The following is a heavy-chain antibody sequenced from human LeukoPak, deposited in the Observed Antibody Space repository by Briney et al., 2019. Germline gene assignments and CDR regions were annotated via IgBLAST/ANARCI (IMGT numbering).Heavy chain of an antibody. D-gene: IGHD3-22*01. CDR1: GFTFSSYW. CDR2: ISSDGSST. CDR3: ARENLAESLLYYYDSSGYLY. V-gene: IGHV3-74*01. Sequence: GGSLRLPCAASGFTFSSYWMHWVRQAPGKGLVWVSRISSDGSSTSYADSVKGRFTISRDNAKNTLYLQMNSLRAEDTAVYYCARENLAESLLYYYDSSGYLYWGQGTLVTVSS. J-gene: IGHJ4*02.